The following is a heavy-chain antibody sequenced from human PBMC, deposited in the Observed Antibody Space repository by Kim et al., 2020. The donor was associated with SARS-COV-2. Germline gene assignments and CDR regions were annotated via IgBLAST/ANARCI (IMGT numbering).Heavy chain of an antibody. Sequence: GGSLRLSCAASGFTFSSYNMKWVRQAPGKGLEWVSYISSSSSTIYYAYSVKGRFTISRDNAKYSLYLQMNSLRDEDTAVYYCASVKFRGYAYGPLDYWG. CDR1: GFTFSSYN. D-gene: IGHD2-15*01. V-gene: IGHV3-48*02. J-gene: IGHJ4*01. CDR2: ISSSSSTI. CDR3: ASVKFRGYAYGPLDY.